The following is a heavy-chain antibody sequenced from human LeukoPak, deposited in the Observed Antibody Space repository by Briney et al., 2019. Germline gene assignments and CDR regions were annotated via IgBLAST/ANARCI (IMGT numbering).Heavy chain of an antibody. CDR1: GFTFSSYA. CDR3: ARDLFQYYYDSSGYPL. CDR2: ISYDGSNK. J-gene: IGHJ4*02. D-gene: IGHD3-22*01. V-gene: IGHV3-30*04. Sequence: GRSLRLSCAASGFTFSSYAMHWVRQAPGKGLEWVAVISYDGSNKYYADSVKGRFTISRDNSKNTLYPQMNSLRAEDTAVYYCARDLFQYYYDSSGYPLWGQGTLVTVSS.